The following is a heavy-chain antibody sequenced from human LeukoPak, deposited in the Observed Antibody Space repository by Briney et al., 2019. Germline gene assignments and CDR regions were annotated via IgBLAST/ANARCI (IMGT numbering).Heavy chain of an antibody. CDR1: GFTFSSYW. CDR3: ARAPSEIGGYYPEYFRH. J-gene: IGHJ1*01. Sequence: GGSLRLSCAASGFTFSSYWMHWVRQAPGKGLVWVSRIKRDGSTNYADSVKRRFTISRDNAKNTVSLQMNSLRAEDTGAYYCARAPSEIGGYYPEYFRHWGQGALVTVSS. D-gene: IGHD3-22*01. CDR2: IKRDGST. V-gene: IGHV3-74*01.